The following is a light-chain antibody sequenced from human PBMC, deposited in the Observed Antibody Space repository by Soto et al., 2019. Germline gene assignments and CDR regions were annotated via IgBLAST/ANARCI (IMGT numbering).Light chain of an antibody. J-gene: IGKJ4*01. CDR3: QQYGSSPNT. CDR1: QSVSSSY. CDR2: GAS. Sequence: EIVLTPSPGAPSLSPGERATLSCRASQSVSSSYLAWYQQKPGQAPRLLIYGASSRATGIPDRFSGSGSGTDFTLTISRLEPEDFAVYYCQQYGSSPNTFGGGTKVDIK. V-gene: IGKV3-20*01.